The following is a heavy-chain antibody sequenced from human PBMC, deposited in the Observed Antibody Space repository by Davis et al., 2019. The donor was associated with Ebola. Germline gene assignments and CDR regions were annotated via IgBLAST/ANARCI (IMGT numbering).Heavy chain of an antibody. CDR1: GFTFSSYW. Sequence: GESLKISCAASGFTFSSYWMHWVRQAPGKGLVWVSRINGDGNTIGYADSVKGRFTISRDNAKNTLYLQMNSLTADDTAIYYCVRDDRGNYLFDYWGQGTLVTVSS. J-gene: IGHJ4*02. CDR3: VRDDRGNYLFDY. D-gene: IGHD1-26*01. CDR2: INGDGNTI. V-gene: IGHV3-74*01.